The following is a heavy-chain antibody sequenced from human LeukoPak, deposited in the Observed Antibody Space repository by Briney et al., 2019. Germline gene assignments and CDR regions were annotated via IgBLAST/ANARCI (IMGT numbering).Heavy chain of an antibody. CDR1: GFTFDDYA. Sequence: GGSLRLSCAASGFTFDDYAMHWVRQAPGKGLEWVSAISGSGTITYYADSVKGRFTISRDNSKNTLYLQMNSLRAEDTAVYYCAKNYYDTSVHFDIWGQGTMVTVSS. J-gene: IGHJ3*02. D-gene: IGHD3-22*01. CDR3: AKNYYDTSVHFDI. V-gene: IGHV3-23*01. CDR2: ISGSGTIT.